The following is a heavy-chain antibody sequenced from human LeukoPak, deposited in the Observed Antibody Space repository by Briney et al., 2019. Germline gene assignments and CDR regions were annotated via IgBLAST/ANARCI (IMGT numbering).Heavy chain of an antibody. V-gene: IGHV3-30*04. CDR3: ARSPRIGGWYYQVDY. J-gene: IGHJ4*02. D-gene: IGHD6-19*01. CDR2: ISYDGSNK. Sequence: GSLRLSSAASGLTSSSNNLNRVRQAPGKGLVGVAVISYDGSNKYYADSVKGRFTISRDNFKNTLYLQMNTLRADDTAVEYWARSPRIGGWYYQVDYWGQGTLVTVSS. CDR1: GLTSSSNN.